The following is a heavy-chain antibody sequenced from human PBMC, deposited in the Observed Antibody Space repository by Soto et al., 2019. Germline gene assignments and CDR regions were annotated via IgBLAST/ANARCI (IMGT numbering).Heavy chain of an antibody. D-gene: IGHD5-18*01. Sequence: SETLSLTCTVSGGSISSGGYYWSWIRQHPGKGLEWIGYIYYSGSTYYNPSLKSRVTISVDTSKNQFSLKLSSVTAADTAVYYCASVGYSYGTYSYYGMDVCGQVTTVTFS. CDR1: GGSISSGGYY. CDR3: ASVGYSYGTYSYYGMDV. J-gene: IGHJ6*02. CDR2: IYYSGST. V-gene: IGHV4-31*03.